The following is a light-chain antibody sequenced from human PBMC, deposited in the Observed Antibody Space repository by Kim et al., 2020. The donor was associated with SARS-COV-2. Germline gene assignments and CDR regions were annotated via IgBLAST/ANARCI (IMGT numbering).Light chain of an antibody. Sequence: SVSPGQTASITCSGDKLGDKYVCWYQQKPGPSPVLVIYQDTKRPSGIPERFSGSNSGNTATLTISGTQAMDEADYYCQAWDSSTAVFGGGTKLTVL. CDR2: QDT. J-gene: IGLJ2*01. V-gene: IGLV3-1*01. CDR3: QAWDSSTAV. CDR1: KLGDKY.